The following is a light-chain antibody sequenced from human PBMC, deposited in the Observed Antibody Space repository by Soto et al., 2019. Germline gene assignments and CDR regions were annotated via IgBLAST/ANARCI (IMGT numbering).Light chain of an antibody. CDR1: QSISRY. CDR2: AAS. J-gene: IGKJ1*01. CDR3: QDSHSTLWT. Sequence: DIQMTQSPSSLSASVGDRVTITCRASQSISRYLNWYQQKPGKAPKLLIYAASSLQSGVPSRFSGDGSGTDVTLTISSLQPEDFASYYCQDSHSTLWTFGQGTKVEIK. V-gene: IGKV1-39*01.